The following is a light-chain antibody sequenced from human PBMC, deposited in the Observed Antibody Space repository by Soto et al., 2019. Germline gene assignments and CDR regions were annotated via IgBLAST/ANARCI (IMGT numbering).Light chain of an antibody. CDR1: QAISRY. CDR2: AAT. V-gene: IGKV1-9*01. J-gene: IGKJ1*01. CDR3: QQLNSYE. Sequence: QLTQSPSSLSASIGDRVIITCRATQAISRYLAWYQQKPGAAPKLLIYAATTLQSGVPSRFSGAASGTEFTFIISSLQSDDFATYYCQQLNSYEFGQGTKVEIK.